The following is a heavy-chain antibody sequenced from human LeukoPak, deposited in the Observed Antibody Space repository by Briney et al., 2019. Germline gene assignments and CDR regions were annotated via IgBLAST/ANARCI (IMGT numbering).Heavy chain of an antibody. CDR1: LHTFSLYA. CDR2: ISYDGSNK. J-gene: IGHJ4*02. Sequence: GGSLRLSCAPSLHTFSLYAKHWGRQAPGKGLEWVAVISYDGSNKYYADSVKGRFTISRDNSKNTLYLQMNSMRAEDTAVYYFARALTSTRYYYVQYWGQGTLVTVSS. V-gene: IGHV3-30-3*01. CDR3: ARALTSTRYYYVQY. D-gene: IGHD3-22*01.